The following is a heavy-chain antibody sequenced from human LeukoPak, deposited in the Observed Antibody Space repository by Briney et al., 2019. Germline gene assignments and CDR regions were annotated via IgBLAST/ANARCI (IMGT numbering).Heavy chain of an antibody. V-gene: IGHV4-4*09. CDR3: VRQVLGTGGEWFDP. CDR1: GGSISSYY. J-gene: IGHJ5*02. Sequence: SETLSLTCTVSGGSISSYYWSWIRQPPGKGLEWIGYIYTSGSTNYNPSLKSRVTISVDTPKNQFSLKLSSVTAADTAVYYCVRQVLGTGGEWFDPWGQGTLVTVSS. D-gene: IGHD1-26*01. CDR2: IYTSGST.